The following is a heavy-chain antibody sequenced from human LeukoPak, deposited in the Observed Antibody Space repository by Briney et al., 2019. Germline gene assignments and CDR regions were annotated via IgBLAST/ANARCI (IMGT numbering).Heavy chain of an antibody. CDR1: GGSISSGGYY. Sequence: SQTLSLTCTVSGGSISSGGYYWSWIRQHPGKGLEWIGYIYYSGSTYYNPSLKSRVTISVDTSKNRFSLKLSSVTAADTVVYYCARDSGYYDILTGNYYYYGMDVWGQGTTVTVSS. CDR3: ARDSGYYDILTGNYYYYGMDV. V-gene: IGHV4-31*03. CDR2: IYYSGST. J-gene: IGHJ6*02. D-gene: IGHD3-9*01.